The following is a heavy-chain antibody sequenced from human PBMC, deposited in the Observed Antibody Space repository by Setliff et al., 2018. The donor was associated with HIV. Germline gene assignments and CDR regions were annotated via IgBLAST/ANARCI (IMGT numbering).Heavy chain of an antibody. CDR2: ISYDGNNE. V-gene: IGHV3-30*04. J-gene: IGHJ4*02. Sequence: GGSLRLSCAASGFAFVSYAMHWVRQAPGKGLERVASISYDGNNEKYRDSVKGRFTISRDNAKNTLYLQMNSLRAEDTAVYYCARAVHYDILTGYYCEGYFDYWGQGMLVTVSS. CDR3: ARAVHYDILTGYYCEGYFDY. D-gene: IGHD3-9*01. CDR1: GFAFVSYA.